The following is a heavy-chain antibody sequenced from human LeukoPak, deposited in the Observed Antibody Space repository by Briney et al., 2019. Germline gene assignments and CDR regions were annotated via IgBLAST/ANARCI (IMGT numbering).Heavy chain of an antibody. V-gene: IGHV3-21*01. CDR3: ATYSSLNRREFQY. J-gene: IGHJ1*01. CDR2: ITSSSSYI. Sequence: GGSLRLPCAASGFTFSSYSMNWVRQAPGKGLEWVSSITSSSSYIYYADSVKGRFTISRDNAKNSLYLQMNSLRAEDTAVYYCATYSSLNRREFQYWGQGTLLTVSS. D-gene: IGHD3-22*01. CDR1: GFTFSSYS.